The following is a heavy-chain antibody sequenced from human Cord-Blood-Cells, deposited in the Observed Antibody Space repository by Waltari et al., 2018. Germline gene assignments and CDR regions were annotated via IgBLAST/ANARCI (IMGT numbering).Heavy chain of an antibody. CDR3: ARGALWLGY. D-gene: IGHD5-18*01. V-gene: IGHV4-34*01. J-gene: IGHJ4*02. CDR2: INHSGST. CDR1: FSGYY. Sequence: FSGYYWCWIRQPPGKGLEWIGEINHSGSTNYNPSLKSRVTISVDTSKNQFSLKLSSVIAADTAVYYCARGALWLGYWGQGTLVTVSS.